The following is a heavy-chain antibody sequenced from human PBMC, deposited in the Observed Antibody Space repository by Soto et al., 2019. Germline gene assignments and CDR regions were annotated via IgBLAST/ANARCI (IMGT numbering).Heavy chain of an antibody. J-gene: IGHJ2*01. CDR1: GGSFSGYY. D-gene: IGHD3-9*01. Sequence: QVQLQQWGAGPLRPLETLSLTCGASGGSFSGYYWAWIRQSPGKGLEWIGEINDRGSINYNPSPKSRVSISVDTSKNHYSLNLRSVTAADTAVYYCARESHDILTGPPWVWYFDLWGRGTLVTVSS. V-gene: IGHV4-34*01. CDR2: INDRGSI. CDR3: ARESHDILTGPPWVWYFDL.